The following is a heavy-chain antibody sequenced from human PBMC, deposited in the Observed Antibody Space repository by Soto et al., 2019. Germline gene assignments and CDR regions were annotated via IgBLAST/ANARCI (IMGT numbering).Heavy chain of an antibody. Sequence: GASVKVSCKASGYTFTSYYMHWVRQAPGQGLEWMGIINPSGGSTSYAQKFQGRVTMTRDTSTSTVYMELSSLRSEDTAVYYCARPDTFSGGSCYFTKKYYYYGMDVWGQGTTVTVSS. D-gene: IGHD2-15*01. V-gene: IGHV1-46*01. CDR2: INPSGGST. J-gene: IGHJ6*02. CDR1: GYTFTSYY. CDR3: ARPDTFSGGSCYFTKKYYYYGMDV.